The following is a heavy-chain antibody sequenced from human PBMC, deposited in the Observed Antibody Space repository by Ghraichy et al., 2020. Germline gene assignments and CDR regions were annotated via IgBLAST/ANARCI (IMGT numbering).Heavy chain of an antibody. CDR3: VMRWQTSMPAFDY. CDR1: GFTFSNFW. CDR2: IKPDGSEK. D-gene: IGHD2/OR15-2a*01. V-gene: IGHV3-7*01. J-gene: IGHJ4*02. Sequence: GSLRLSCAASGFTFSNFWMMWVRQAPGKGLEWVAIIKPDGSEKFYVDSVTGRFTISRDNAENSLYLQMNSLRAEDTAVYHCVMRWQTSMPAFDYWGQGILVTVSS.